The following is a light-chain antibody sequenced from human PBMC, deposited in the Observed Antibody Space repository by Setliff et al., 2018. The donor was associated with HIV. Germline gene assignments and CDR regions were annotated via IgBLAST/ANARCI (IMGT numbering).Light chain of an antibody. Sequence: QSVLTQPPSASGTPGQTVTIPCSGSSSNIGSNYVYWYQQLPGTAPKLLIYRDTQRPSGVPDRFSGSKSGSSASMAISGLRSEDEADYYCAAWDDSMSGLYVFGSGTKVT. CDR1: SSNIGSNY. CDR3: AAWDDSMSGLYV. CDR2: RDT. V-gene: IGLV1-47*01. J-gene: IGLJ1*01.